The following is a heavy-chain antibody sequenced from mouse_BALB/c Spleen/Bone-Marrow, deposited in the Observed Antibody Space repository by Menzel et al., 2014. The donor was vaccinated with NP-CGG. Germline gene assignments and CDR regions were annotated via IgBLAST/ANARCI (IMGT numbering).Heavy chain of an antibody. CDR1: GYSFSNYW. J-gene: IGHJ4*01. CDR3: ASRGDYSYAMDY. CDR2: IYPGDGDT. D-gene: IGHD1-1*01. V-gene: IGHV1-80*01. Sequence: VKLMESGAELVRPGSSVKISCKPSGYSFSNYWMNWMRRRPGQGLEWIGQIYPGDGDTNYNGKFKGKATLTADKSSSTAYMQLSSLTSEDSAVYFCASRGDYSYAMDYWGQGTSVTVSS.